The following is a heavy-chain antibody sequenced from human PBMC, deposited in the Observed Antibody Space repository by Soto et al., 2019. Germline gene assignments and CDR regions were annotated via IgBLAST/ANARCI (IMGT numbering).Heavy chain of an antibody. Sequence: QVQLVESGGGVVQPGRSLRLSCAASGFTFSTYGMHWVRQAPGKGLEWVAVIWYDGSKKYYADSVKGRFTVSRDNSKNSLYLQMNSVRAEDTAVYYCARSPAGYSYGYGADYWGQGTLVIVSS. CDR3: ARSPAGYSYGYGADY. J-gene: IGHJ4*02. CDR2: IWYDGSKK. CDR1: GFTFSTYG. D-gene: IGHD5-18*01. V-gene: IGHV3-33*01.